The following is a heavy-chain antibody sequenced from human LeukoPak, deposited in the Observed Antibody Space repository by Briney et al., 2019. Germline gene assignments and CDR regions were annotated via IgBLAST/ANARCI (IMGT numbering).Heavy chain of an antibody. Sequence: GGSLRLSCAASGFALSSHWMTWVRQVPGRGPEWVANVNRDGSETYYLDSVKGRFTISKDNAKNSLYLQMNSLRAEDTALYHCARNNGMDAWGQGTTVIVSS. J-gene: IGHJ6*02. CDR2: VNRDGSET. CDR1: GFALSSHW. CDR3: ARNNGMDA. V-gene: IGHV3-7*03.